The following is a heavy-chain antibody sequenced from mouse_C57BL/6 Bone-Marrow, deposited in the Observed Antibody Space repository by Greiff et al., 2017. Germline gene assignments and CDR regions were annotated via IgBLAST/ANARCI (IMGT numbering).Heavy chain of an antibody. CDR3: ARSGPLGRSFDY. D-gene: IGHD4-1*01. Sequence: QVQLQQPGAELVKPGASVKMSCKASGYTFTSYWITWVKQRPGPGLEWIVDIYPTSGRTNYNEKFKSKAILTVDTSSNTAYMQLSSLTSEDSSVFYCARSGPLGRSFDYWGQGTTLTVSS. V-gene: IGHV1-55*01. CDR2: IYPTSGRT. CDR1: GYTFTSYW. J-gene: IGHJ2*01.